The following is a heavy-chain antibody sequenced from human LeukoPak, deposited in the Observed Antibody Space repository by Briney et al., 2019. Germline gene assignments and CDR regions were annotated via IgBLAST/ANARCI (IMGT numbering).Heavy chain of an antibody. CDR2: IRYDGSNK. V-gene: IGHV3-30*02. CDR3: AKGDNDYSNYVVWY. CDR1: GFTFSSYG. J-gene: IGHJ4*02. Sequence: GGSLRPSCAASGFTFSSYGMHWVRQAPGKGLEWVAFIRYDGSNKYYADSVKGRFTISRDNSKNTLYLQMNSLRAEDTAVYYCAKGDNDYSNYVVWYWGQGTLVTVSS. D-gene: IGHD4-11*01.